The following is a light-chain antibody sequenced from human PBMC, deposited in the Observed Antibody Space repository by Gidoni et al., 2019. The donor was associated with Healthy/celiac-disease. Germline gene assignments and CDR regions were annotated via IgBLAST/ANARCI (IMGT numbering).Light chain of an antibody. CDR2: GAS. J-gene: IGKJ1*01. V-gene: IGKV3-20*01. CDR3: QQYGSSPWT. CDR1: QSVSSSY. Sequence: DIVLTQPPGTLSLSPGEGATLSCRASQSVSSSYLAWYQQKPGQAPRLLIYGASSRATGLPDRFSGSGSGTDFPLTISRLEPEDFAVYYCQQYGSSPWTFGQGTKVEIK.